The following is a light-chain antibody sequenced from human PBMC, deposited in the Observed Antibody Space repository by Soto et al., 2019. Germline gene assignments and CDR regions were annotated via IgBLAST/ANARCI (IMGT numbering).Light chain of an antibody. J-gene: IGLJ1*01. CDR2: EVS. CDR3: SSYAGSNNFVV. V-gene: IGLV2-8*01. CDR1: SSDVGGYNY. Sequence: QSALTQPPSASGSPGQSFTISCTGTSSDVGGYNYVSWYQQHPGKAPKLMIYEVSKRPSGVPDRFSGSKSGNTASLTVSGLQAEDEADYYCSSYAGSNNFVVFGTGTKVTVL.